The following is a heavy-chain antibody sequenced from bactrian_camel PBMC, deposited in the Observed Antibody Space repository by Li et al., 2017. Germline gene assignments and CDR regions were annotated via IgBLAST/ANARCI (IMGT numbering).Heavy chain of an antibody. V-gene: IGHV3S54*01. CDR2: IYVGAGTT. J-gene: IGHJ6*01. D-gene: IGHD2*01. CDR3: ATGVPRLGYRGMERFGY. CDR1: GATDSING. Sequence: HVQLVESGGDSVQAGGSLRLSCVASGATDSINGMGWFRQAPGKEREGIAAIYVGAGTTFYADSVKGRFTISRDNAKNTVTLQMNTLKSEDSALYYCATGVPRLGYRGMERFGYWGQGTQVTVS.